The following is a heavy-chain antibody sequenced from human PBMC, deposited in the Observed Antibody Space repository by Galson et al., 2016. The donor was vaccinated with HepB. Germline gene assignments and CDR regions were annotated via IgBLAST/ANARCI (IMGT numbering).Heavy chain of an antibody. Sequence: SVKVSCKVSGYTLTGLSMHWVRQTPRKGLEWMGGFDPDEAETIYAQKFQGRVSMTEDTSTDTAYMELSGLRSEDTAVYYCAIDRVGVGSLEDWGQGTLVTVSS. CDR1: GYTLTGLS. CDR3: AIDRVGVGSLED. J-gene: IGHJ4*02. D-gene: IGHD1-26*01. CDR2: FDPDEAET. V-gene: IGHV1-24*01.